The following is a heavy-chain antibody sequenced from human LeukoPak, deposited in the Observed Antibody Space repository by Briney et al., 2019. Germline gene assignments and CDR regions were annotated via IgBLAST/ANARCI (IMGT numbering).Heavy chain of an antibody. CDR1: GFTFSSCG. CDR3: ATLSGEQQLTLDWYFDL. Sequence: GGSLRLSCAASGFTFSSCGMHWVRQDPGKGLEWVAVISYDGSNKYYADSVKGRFTISRDNSKNTLYLQMNSLRAEDTAVYYCATLSGEQQLTLDWYFDLWGRGTLVTDSS. J-gene: IGHJ2*01. D-gene: IGHD6-13*01. CDR2: ISYDGSNK. V-gene: IGHV3-30*03.